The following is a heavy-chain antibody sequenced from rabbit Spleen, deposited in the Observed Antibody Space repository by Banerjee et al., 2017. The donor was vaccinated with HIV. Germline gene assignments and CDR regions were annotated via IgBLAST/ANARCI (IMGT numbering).Heavy chain of an antibody. D-gene: IGHD6-1*01. Sequence: QEQLVESGGGLVQPEGSLTLTCTASGFSFSSGYDIVWVRQAPGKGLEWIGYIYSTIHYTYYANWAKGRFTISKTSSTMVTLQMTSLTAADTATYFCARSTYGYDDYADLYYAAMDLWGQGTLVTVS. CDR1: GFSFSSGYD. V-gene: IGHV1S45*01. CDR2: IYSTIHYT. CDR3: ARSTYGYDDYADLYYAAMDL. J-gene: IGHJ6*01.